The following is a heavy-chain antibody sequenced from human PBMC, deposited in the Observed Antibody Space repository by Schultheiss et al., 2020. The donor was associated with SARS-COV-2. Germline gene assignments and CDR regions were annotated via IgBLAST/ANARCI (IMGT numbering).Heavy chain of an antibody. CDR1: GFTFSSYA. D-gene: IGHD5-18*01. CDR3: ARDLSTWIQLWLRGGGIDY. V-gene: IGHV3-30*01. Sequence: GGSLRLSCAASGFTFSSYAMHWVRQAPGKGLEWVAVISYDGSNKYYADSVKGRFTISRDNSKNTLYLQMNSLRAEDTAVYYCARDLSTWIQLWLRGGGIDYWGQGTLVTVSS. CDR2: ISYDGSNK. J-gene: IGHJ4*02.